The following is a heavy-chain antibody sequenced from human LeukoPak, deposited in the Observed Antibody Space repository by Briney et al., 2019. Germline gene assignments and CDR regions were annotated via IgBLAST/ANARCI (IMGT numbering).Heavy chain of an antibody. J-gene: IGHJ3*02. CDR2: IKQDGSEK. CDR1: GFTFSSYW. Sequence: GGSLRLSCAASGFTFSSYWMSWVRQAPGKGLEWVANIKQDGSEKYYVDSVKGRFTISRDNAKNSLYLQMNSLRAEDTAVYYCARESIVVVPTTTDDASDIWGQGTMVTVSS. CDR3: ARESIVVVPTTTDDASDI. V-gene: IGHV3-7*01. D-gene: IGHD2-2*01.